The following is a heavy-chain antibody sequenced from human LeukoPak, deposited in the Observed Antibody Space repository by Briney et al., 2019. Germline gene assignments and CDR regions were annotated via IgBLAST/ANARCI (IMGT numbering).Heavy chain of an antibody. CDR3: ARGRGIAARPENYYYYYGMDV. J-gene: IGHJ6*02. CDR2: INHSGST. CDR1: GGSFSGYY. V-gene: IGHV4-34*01. Sequence: SETLSLTCAVYGGSFSGYYWSWIRQPPGKGLEWIGEINHSGSTNYNLSLKSRVTISVDTSKNQFSLKLSSVTAADTAVYYCARGRGIAARPENYYYYYGMDVWGQGTTVTVSS. D-gene: IGHD6-6*01.